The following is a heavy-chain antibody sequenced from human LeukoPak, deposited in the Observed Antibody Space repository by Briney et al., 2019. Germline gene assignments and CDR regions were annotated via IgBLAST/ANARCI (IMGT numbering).Heavy chain of an antibody. V-gene: IGHV1-69*13. CDR1: GGTFSSYA. D-gene: IGHD3-10*01. Sequence: GASVKVSCKASGGTFSSYAIGWVRQAPGQGLEWMGGIIPIFGTANYAQKFQGRVTITADESTSTAYMELSSLRSEDTAVYYCARVAMGRGVAYLGFDPWGQGTLVTVSS. CDR2: IIPIFGTA. CDR3: ARVAMGRGVAYLGFDP. J-gene: IGHJ5*02.